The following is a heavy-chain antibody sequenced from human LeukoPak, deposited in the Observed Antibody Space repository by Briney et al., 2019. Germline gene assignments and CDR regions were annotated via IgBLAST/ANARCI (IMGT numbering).Heavy chain of an antibody. Sequence: PGRSLRLSCAASGFALSSYAMSWVRQAPGKGLEWVSAISGSGGSTYYADSVKGRFTISRDNSKNTLYLQMNSLRAEDTAVYYCAKAGAMGQFDYWGQGTLVTVSS. CDR2: ISGSGGST. D-gene: IGHD5-18*01. CDR3: AKAGAMGQFDY. CDR1: GFALSSYA. J-gene: IGHJ4*02. V-gene: IGHV3-23*01.